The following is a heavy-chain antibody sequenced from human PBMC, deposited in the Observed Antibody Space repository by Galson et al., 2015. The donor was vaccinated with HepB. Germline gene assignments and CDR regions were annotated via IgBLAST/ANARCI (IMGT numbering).Heavy chain of an antibody. CDR1: GFTFTSHS. V-gene: IGHV3-48*02. CDR3: TRDPYDYVWGSYRVALLGDV. D-gene: IGHD3-16*02. Sequence: SLRLSCAASGFTFTSHSLNWVRQAPGRGLEWISYISSTSRTIHYADSVKGRITVSRDNVKDFMFLEMSNLRDDDTAVYYCTRDPYDYVWGSYRVALLGDVWGQGTTVIVSS. CDR2: ISSTSRTI. J-gene: IGHJ6*02.